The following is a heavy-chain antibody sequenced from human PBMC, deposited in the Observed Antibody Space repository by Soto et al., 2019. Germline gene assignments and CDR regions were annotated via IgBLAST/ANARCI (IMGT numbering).Heavy chain of an antibody. CDR3: ARAPRALGYCSGGSCHKYYYYYYGMGV. V-gene: IGHV1-18*04. CDR1: GYTFTSYG. J-gene: IGHJ6*02. CDR2: ISAYNGNT. D-gene: IGHD2-15*01. Sequence: ASVKVSCKASGYTFTSYGISWVRQAPGQGLEWMGWISAYNGNTNYAQKLQGRVTMTTDTSTSTAYMELRSLRSDDTAVYYCARAPRALGYCSGGSCHKYYYYYYGMGVWGQGTTVTVSS.